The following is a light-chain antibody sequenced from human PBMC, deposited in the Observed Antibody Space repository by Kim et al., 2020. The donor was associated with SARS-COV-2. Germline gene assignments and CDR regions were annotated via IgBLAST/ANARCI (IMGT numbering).Light chain of an antibody. J-gene: IGKJ4*01. CDR2: DAS. Sequence: EIVLTQSPDTLSLSPGERATLSCRASRSVANQLAWYQRKPGQAPRTLIYDASNRAIGIPDKFSGSGSGTDFTLTISRLEPEDSALYYCHQYNSAPPLTFGGGTKVDIK. CDR1: RSVANQ. CDR3: HQYNSAPPLT. V-gene: IGKV3-20*01.